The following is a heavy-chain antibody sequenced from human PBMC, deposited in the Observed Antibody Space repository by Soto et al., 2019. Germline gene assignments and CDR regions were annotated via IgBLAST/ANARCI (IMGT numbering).Heavy chain of an antibody. V-gene: IGHV3-30*18. CDR3: ANPPGGDYVWYFDL. CDR2: ISYDGSNK. J-gene: IGHJ2*01. CDR1: GFAFSTFG. D-gene: IGHD3-16*01. Sequence: QVQLVESGGGVVQPGKSLRLSCAASGFAFSTFGMHWVRQAPGKGLEWVAVISYDGSNKYYGDSVKGRFTISRDNSKNTLDLQMNSLRTEDTAVYYCANPPGGDYVWYFDLWGRGTLVTVSS.